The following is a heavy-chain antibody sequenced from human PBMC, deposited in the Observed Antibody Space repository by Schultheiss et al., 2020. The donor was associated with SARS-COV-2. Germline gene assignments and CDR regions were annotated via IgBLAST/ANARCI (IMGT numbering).Heavy chain of an antibody. CDR2: ISGSGGST. J-gene: IGHJ4*02. V-gene: IGHV3-23*01. Sequence: GGSLRLSCAASGFTFSSYAMSWVRQAPGKGLEWVSAISGSGGSTYYADSVKGRFTISRDNSKNTLYLQMNSLRAEDTAVYYCARDPSDIVVVPAAKGAEDYWGQGTLVTVSS. D-gene: IGHD2-2*01. CDR3: ARDPSDIVVVPAAKGAEDY. CDR1: GFTFSSYA.